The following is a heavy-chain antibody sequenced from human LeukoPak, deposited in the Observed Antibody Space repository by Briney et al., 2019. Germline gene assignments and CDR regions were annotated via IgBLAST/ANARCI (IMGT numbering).Heavy chain of an antibody. J-gene: IGHJ4*02. D-gene: IGHD3-22*01. Sequence: SVRVSSKVSGYTLTELSMHWGRQAPGKGLEWMGGFDPEDGETIYAQKFQGRVTMTEDTSTDTAYMELSSLRSEATAVYYCATVGDYDSSDYCYESAYWGPGNLVTVSP. CDR3: ATVGDYDSSDYCYESAY. CDR2: FDPEDGET. CDR1: GYTLTELS. V-gene: IGHV1-24*01.